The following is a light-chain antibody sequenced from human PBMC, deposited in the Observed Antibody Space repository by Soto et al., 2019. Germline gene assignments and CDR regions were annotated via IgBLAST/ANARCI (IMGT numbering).Light chain of an antibody. CDR3: QQSYSTPPWT. CDR2: AAS. Sequence: DIHMTQSPSSVSSSVGDRVTITCRASQGITSWLVWYQKTPGKAPKLMRYAASSLQSGVPSRFSGSGSGTDFSLTISSLQPEDFATYYCQQSYSTPPWTFGQGTKVDIK. J-gene: IGKJ1*01. CDR1: QGITSW. V-gene: IGKV1-12*01.